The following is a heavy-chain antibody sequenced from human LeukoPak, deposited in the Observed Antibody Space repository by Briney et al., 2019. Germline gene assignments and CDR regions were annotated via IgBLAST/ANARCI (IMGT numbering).Heavy chain of an antibody. Sequence: ASVKVSCKASGYTFTSYGISWVRQAPGQGLEWMGLINPSGGSTSYAQKFQGRVTMTRDTSTSTVYMELSSLRSEDTAVYYCARDLEGEGYCSGGSCSNWFDPWGQGTLVTVSS. J-gene: IGHJ5*02. CDR2: INPSGGST. CDR3: ARDLEGEGYCSGGSCSNWFDP. D-gene: IGHD2-15*01. V-gene: IGHV1-46*01. CDR1: GYTFTSYG.